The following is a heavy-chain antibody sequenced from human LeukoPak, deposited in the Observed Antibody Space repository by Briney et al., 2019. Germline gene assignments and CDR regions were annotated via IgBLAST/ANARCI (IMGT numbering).Heavy chain of an antibody. D-gene: IGHD3-10*01. V-gene: IGHV3-48*01. Sequence: TGGSLRLSCAVSGFTFSAYSLTWVRQAPGKGLEWLSYISGSGSPIYYADSVKGRFTISRDNSKNTLYLQMNSLRAEDTAPYYCAKGMFYYGSGSSDYWGQGTLVTVSS. CDR1: GFTFSAYS. CDR3: AKGMFYYGSGSSDY. CDR2: ISGSGSPI. J-gene: IGHJ4*02.